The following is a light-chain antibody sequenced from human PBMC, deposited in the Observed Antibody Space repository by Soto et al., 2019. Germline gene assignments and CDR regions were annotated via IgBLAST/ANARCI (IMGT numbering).Light chain of an antibody. J-gene: IGKJ2*01. V-gene: IGKV3-20*01. CDR1: QSVSSNY. CDR3: QQYAGSPGFT. Sequence: EIVLTQSPGTLSLSPGERATLSCRASQSVSSNYLAWYQHKPGQAPRLLIYGVSSRATGIPDRFSGSGSGTDYTLTISRLEAEDFAVYYCQQYAGSPGFTFGQGTKL. CDR2: GVS.